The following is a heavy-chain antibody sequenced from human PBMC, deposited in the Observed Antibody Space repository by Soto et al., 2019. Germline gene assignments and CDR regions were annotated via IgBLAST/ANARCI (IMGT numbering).Heavy chain of an antibody. J-gene: IGHJ4*02. CDR3: AREERGYCSGGSCYTTD. CDR1: GGTFSSYA. CDR2: IIPIFGTA. D-gene: IGHD2-15*01. V-gene: IGHV1-69*01. Sequence: QVQLVQSGAEVKKPGSSVKVSRKASGGTFSSYAISWVRQAPGQGLEWMGGIIPIFGTANYAQKFQGRVTITADESTSTAYMELSSLRSEDTAVYYCAREERGYCSGGSCYTTDWGQGTLVTVSS.